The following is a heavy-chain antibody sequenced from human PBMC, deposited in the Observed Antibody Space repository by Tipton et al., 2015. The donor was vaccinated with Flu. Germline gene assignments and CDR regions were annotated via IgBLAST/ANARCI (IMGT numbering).Heavy chain of an antibody. CDR3: ARYYGSRILGY. CDR1: GFTFSSYW. CDR2: IKQDGSDK. J-gene: IGHJ4*02. V-gene: IGHV3-7*01. Sequence: CAASGFTFSSYWMSWVRQAPGKGLEWVANIKQDGSDKYYVDSVKGRFTISRDNAKNSLYLQMNSLRAEDTAVYYCARYYGSRILGYWGQGTLVTVSS. D-gene: IGHD3-10*01.